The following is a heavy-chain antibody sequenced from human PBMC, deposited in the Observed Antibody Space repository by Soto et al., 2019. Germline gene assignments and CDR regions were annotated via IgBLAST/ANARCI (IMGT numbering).Heavy chain of an antibody. J-gene: IGHJ3*01. V-gene: IGHV3-15*01. CDR2: IKSKTDGGTT. Sequence: NPGGSLRLSCAASGFTFSNAWMSWVRQAPGKGLEWVGRIKSKTDGGTTDYAAPVKGRFTISRDDSKNTLYLQMNSLKTEDTAVYYCTTQYYDKPPDAFDVWGQGTMVTVSS. D-gene: IGHD3-22*01. CDR3: TTQYYDKPPDAFDV. CDR1: GFTFSNAW.